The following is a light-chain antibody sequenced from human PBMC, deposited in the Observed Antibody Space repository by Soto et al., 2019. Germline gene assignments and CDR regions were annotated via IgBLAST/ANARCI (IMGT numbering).Light chain of an antibody. CDR3: NSYTNSLTTPVV. J-gene: IGLJ2*01. CDR2: EVS. Sequence: QSALTQPASVSGSPGQSITISCTGTSSDVGGYDYVSWYQQHPGKAPTLMIYEVSNRPSGVSNRFSASKSDNTASLTISGLQAEDEADYYCNSYTNSLTTPVVFGGGTKLTVL. CDR1: SSDVGGYDY. V-gene: IGLV2-14*01.